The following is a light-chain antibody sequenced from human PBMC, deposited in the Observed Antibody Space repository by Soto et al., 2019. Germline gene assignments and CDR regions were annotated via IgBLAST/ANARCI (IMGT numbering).Light chain of an antibody. CDR3: QQDYSNLSYT. V-gene: IGKV4-1*01. J-gene: IGKJ2*01. CDR2: WAS. CDR1: QTVFYSSNTKNY. Sequence: DIVMTQSPESLSVSLGERATIHCKSSQTVFYSSNTKNYLAWYQQKPGRPPKLLIYWASRRQSGVPDRFSGSGSGTDGTLTISTLQAEDVAVYFGQQDYSNLSYTFGQGTRLEIK.